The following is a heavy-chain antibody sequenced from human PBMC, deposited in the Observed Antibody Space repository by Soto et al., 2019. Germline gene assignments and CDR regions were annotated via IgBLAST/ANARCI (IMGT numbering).Heavy chain of an antibody. Sequence: GGSLRLSCAASGFTFSSYGMHWVRQAPGKGLEWVAVIWYDGSNKYYADSVKGRFTISRDNSKNTLYLQMNSLRAEDTAVYYCARDKVSVAATDAEYFQHWGQGTLVTVSS. V-gene: IGHV3-33*01. CDR1: GFTFSSYG. CDR3: ARDKVSVAATDAEYFQH. J-gene: IGHJ1*01. D-gene: IGHD6-19*01. CDR2: IWYDGSNK.